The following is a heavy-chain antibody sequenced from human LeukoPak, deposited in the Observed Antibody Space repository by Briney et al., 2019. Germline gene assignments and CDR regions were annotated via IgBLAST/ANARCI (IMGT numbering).Heavy chain of an antibody. CDR2: ISSSSSYI. CDR1: GFTFSSYS. J-gene: IGHJ6*03. CDR3: ARDPSTYDFWSGNYYYYYYMDV. V-gene: IGHV3-21*01. Sequence: GGSLRLSCAASGFTFSSYSMNWVRQAPGKGLEWVSSISSSSSYIYYSDSVKGRFTISRDNAKNSLYLQMNSLRAEDTAVYYCARDPSTYDFWSGNYYYYYYMDVWGKGTTVTVSS. D-gene: IGHD3-3*01.